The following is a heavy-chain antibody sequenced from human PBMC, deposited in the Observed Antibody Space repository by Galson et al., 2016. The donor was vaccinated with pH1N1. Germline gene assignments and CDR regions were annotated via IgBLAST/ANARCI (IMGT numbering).Heavy chain of an antibody. CDR1: GFTFSSCG. CDR2: ILYNGNDK. J-gene: IGHJ3*02. Sequence: SLRLSCAASGFTFSSCGIYWVRQAPGKGLEWVGNILYNGNDKYYADSVQGRLTISRDSSMTTVHLQMFSVTVEDTAVYFCARDECGYGDSFPDVFDIWGQGTMVTVSS. D-gene: IGHD4-17*01. CDR3: ARDECGYGDSFPDVFDI. V-gene: IGHV3-30*19.